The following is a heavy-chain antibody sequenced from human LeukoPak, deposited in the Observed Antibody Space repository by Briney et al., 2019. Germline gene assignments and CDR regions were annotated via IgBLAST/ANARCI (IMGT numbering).Heavy chain of an antibody. CDR2: IIPILGTA. V-gene: IGHV1-69*13. J-gene: IGHJ4*02. D-gene: IGHD5-18*01. CDR3: ARSHTAMVSSTFDY. Sequence: ASVKVSCKASGGTFSSYAISWVRQAPGQGLEWMGGIIPILGTANYAQKFQGRVTITADESTSTAYMELSSLRSEDTAVYYCARSHTAMVSSTFDYWGQGTLVTVSS. CDR1: GGTFSSYA.